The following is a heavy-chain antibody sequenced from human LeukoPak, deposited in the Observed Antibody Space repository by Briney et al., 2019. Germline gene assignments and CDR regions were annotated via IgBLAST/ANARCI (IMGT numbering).Heavy chain of an antibody. CDR3: ARPHTGAYAFDI. J-gene: IGHJ3*02. D-gene: IGHD7-27*01. Sequence: GRSLRLSCAASGFTFSSYAMHWVRQAPGKGLEWVAVISYDGSNKYYADSVKGRFTISRDNSKNTLYLQMNSLRAEDTAVYYCARPHTGAYAFDIWGQGTMVTVSS. CDR1: GFTFSSYA. CDR2: ISYDGSNK. V-gene: IGHV3-30-3*01.